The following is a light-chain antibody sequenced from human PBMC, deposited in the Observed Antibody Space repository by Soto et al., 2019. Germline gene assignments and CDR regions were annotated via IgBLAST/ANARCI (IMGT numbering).Light chain of an antibody. Sequence: QSALTQPPSVSGSPGQSVTISCTGTSNDVGGYNRVSWYQQSPGTAPKVLIYEVTNRPSGVPDRFSGSKSGNTAYLTISGLQAEDEADYYCNSYTRSVTYFFGTVTKVTVL. CDR2: EVT. J-gene: IGLJ1*01. CDR1: SNDVGGYNR. CDR3: NSYTRSVTYF. V-gene: IGLV2-18*02.